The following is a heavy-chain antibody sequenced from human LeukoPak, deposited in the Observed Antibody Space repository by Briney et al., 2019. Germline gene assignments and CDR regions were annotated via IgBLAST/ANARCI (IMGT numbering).Heavy chain of an antibody. CDR2: IYHTGST. J-gene: IGHJ3*01. V-gene: IGHV4-30-2*01. CDR3: ARVVGATSHDTFDV. D-gene: IGHD1-26*01. CDR1: GFTFSDYY. Sequence: LRLSCAASGFTFSDYYMSWIRQAPGKGLEWIGYIYHTGSTSYNPSLKTRVTISIDRPRNQFTLKLSSVTAADTAMYYCARVVGATSHDTFDVWGQGTMVTVSS.